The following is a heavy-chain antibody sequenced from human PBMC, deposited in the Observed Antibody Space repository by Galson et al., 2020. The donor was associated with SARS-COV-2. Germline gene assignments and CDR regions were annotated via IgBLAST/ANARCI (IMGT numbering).Heavy chain of an antibody. J-gene: IGHJ1*01. CDR2: IIGMFGTT. Sequence: SVKVSCKASGGTFSSYAITWVRQAPGQGLEWMGRIIGMFGTTNYAQKFQGRVTITADELTSTAYMELRSLRSEDTAVYYCARAPNYHDRSGYYPLWGQGTLVSVSS. CDR1: GGTFSSYA. CDR3: ARAPNYHDRSGYYPL. V-gene: IGHV1-69*13. D-gene: IGHD3-22*01.